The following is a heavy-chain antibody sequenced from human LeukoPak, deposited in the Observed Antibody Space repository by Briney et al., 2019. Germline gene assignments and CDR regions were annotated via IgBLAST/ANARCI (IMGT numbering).Heavy chain of an antibody. D-gene: IGHD3-10*01. CDR2: INPNGGGT. CDR3: ARGLRFGELGY. J-gene: IGHJ4*02. V-gene: IGHV1-2*02. CDR1: GGTFSSYA. Sequence: ASVKVSCKASGGTFSSYAISWVRQAPGQGLEWMGWINPNGGGTNYAQKFQGKVTMTRDTSISTAYMELSRLGSDDTAVYYCARGLRFGELGYWGQGTLVTVSS.